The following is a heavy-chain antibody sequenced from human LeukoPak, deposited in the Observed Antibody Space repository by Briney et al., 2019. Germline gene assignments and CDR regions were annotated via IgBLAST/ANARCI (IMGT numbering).Heavy chain of an antibody. D-gene: IGHD2-2*01. CDR2: ISSSSSYI. Sequence: GGSLRLSCAASGFTFSSYSMNWVRQAPGKGLEWVSSISSSSSYIYYADSVKGRFTISRDNAKNTLYLQMNSLRAEDTAVYYCARAPSVPYCSSSSCHYYYMDVWGKGTTVTISS. CDR1: GFTFSSYS. V-gene: IGHV3-21*01. CDR3: ARAPSVPYCSSSSCHYYYMDV. J-gene: IGHJ6*03.